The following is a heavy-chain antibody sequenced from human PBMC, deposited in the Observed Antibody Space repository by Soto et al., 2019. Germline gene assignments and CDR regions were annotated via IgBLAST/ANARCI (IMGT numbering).Heavy chain of an antibody. D-gene: IGHD3-3*01. CDR2: ISSSSSYI. V-gene: IGHV3-21*01. CDR1: GFTFSSYS. Sequence: GGSLRLSCAASGFTFSSYSMNWVRQAPGKXLEWVSSISSSSSYIYYADSVKGRFTIFRDNAKNSLYLQMNSLRAEDTAVYYCAREDYDFWSGYTTRSQYYFDYWGQGTLVTVSS. CDR3: AREDYDFWSGYTTRSQYYFDY. J-gene: IGHJ4*02.